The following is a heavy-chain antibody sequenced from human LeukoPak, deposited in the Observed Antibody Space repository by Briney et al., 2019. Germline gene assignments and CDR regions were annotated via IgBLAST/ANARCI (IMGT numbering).Heavy chain of an antibody. D-gene: IGHD2-15*01. V-gene: IGHV3-21*01. Sequence: PGGSLRLSGAASGFTFSTYSMNWVRQAPGKGLEWVSTISTSSYTYYADSVRGRFTISRDNAKNSLYLQMNSLRAEDTAVYYCATLLAGPAGLWGQGTLVTVSS. CDR3: ATLLAGPAGL. CDR2: ISTSSYT. CDR1: GFTFSTYS. J-gene: IGHJ4*02.